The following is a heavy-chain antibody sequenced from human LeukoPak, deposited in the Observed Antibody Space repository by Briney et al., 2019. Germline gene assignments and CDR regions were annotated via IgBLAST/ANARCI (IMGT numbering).Heavy chain of an antibody. D-gene: IGHD2-21*01. CDR2: INAGNGKT. V-gene: IGHV1-3*01. CDR1: GYTFTTYA. Sequence: ASVKVSCKASGYTFTTYAMTWVRQAPGQRLEWMGWINAGNGKTKSSQRFQDRVTITRDTSASTAYMELNSLRSEDTAVYYCARGIWSSHNKDYYFDYWGQGSLVTVSS. J-gene: IGHJ4*02. CDR3: ARGIWSSHNKDYYFDY.